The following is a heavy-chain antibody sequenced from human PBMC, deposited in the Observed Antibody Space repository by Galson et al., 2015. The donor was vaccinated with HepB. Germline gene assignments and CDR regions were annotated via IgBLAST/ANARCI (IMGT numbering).Heavy chain of an antibody. CDR3: AKERGYSYGYYFDY. Sequence: SLRLSCAASGFTFSSYAMRWVRQAPGKGLEWVSGISGCGGSTYYADSVKGRFTISRDNSKNTLYLQMNSLRAEDTAVYYCAKERGYSYGYYFDYWGQGTLVTVSS. CDR2: ISGCGGST. D-gene: IGHD5-18*01. J-gene: IGHJ4*02. CDR1: GFTFSSYA. V-gene: IGHV3-23*01.